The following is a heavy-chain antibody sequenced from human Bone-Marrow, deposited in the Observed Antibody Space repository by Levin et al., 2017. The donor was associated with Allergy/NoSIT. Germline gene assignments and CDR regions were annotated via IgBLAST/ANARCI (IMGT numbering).Heavy chain of an antibody. V-gene: IGHV3-9*01. CDR2: ISWNSGSI. CDR3: AKDIAVGATRGLDY. Sequence: SLKISCAASGFTFDDYAMHWVRQAPGKGLEWVSGISWNSGSIGYADSVKGRFTISRDNAKNSLYLQMNSLRAEDTALYYCAKDIAVGATRGLDYWGQGTLVTVSS. J-gene: IGHJ4*02. CDR1: GFTFDDYA. D-gene: IGHD1-26*01.